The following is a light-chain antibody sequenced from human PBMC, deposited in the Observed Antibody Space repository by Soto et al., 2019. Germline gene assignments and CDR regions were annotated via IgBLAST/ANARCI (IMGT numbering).Light chain of an antibody. V-gene: IGLV2-23*02. CDR1: SSDVGSCNC. J-gene: IGLJ3*02. Sequence: QSVLTQPASVSGSPGQSITISCTGTSSDVGSCNCVSWYQQHPGKAPTLMIYEVNKRPSGVSNRFSGSKSGNTAFLTISGLQAEDEADYYCCSSVGSPNWVFGGGTKLTVL. CDR3: CSSVGSPNWV. CDR2: EVN.